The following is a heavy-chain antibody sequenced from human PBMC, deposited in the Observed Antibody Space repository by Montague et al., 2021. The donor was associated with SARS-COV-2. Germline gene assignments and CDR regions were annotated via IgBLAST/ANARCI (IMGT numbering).Heavy chain of an antibody. J-gene: IGHJ5*02. CDR2: VYPLAAX. CDR3: ASYVFGSGDTDDL. D-gene: IGHD3-16*01. CDR1: GGSITNGIYF. V-gene: IGHV4-61*02. Sequence: TLSLTCTVSGGSITNGIYFWHWFRQPAGKGLEWIGRVYPLAAXXYNPSLRSRLTLAFDTSKNQISLNLTSVTAADAAVYYCASYVFGSGDTDDLWGPGTRVMVSS.